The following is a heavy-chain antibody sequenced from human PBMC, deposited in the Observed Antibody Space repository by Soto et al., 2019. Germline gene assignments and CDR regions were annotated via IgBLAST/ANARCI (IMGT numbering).Heavy chain of an antibody. D-gene: IGHD1-1*01. J-gene: IGHJ6*04. Sequence: ASVKVSCKASGYTFTSYGISWVPQAPGQGLEWRGWISAYNGNTNYAQKLQGRVTMTTDTSRSTAYMELRSLRSDDAAVYYCARDTLPLERVLFPPYSYYGMDVWGKGTTVTVSS. CDR3: ARDTLPLERVLFPPYSYYGMDV. V-gene: IGHV1-18*01. CDR2: ISAYNGNT. CDR1: GYTFTSYG.